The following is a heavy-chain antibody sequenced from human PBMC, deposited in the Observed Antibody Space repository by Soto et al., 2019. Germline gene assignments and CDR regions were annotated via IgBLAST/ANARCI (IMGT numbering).Heavy chain of an antibody. Sequence: ASVKVSCKASGYTFTSYYMHWVRQAPGQRQERMGKINPSGGSTSYAQKFQGRITMTRDTSTSTVYMELSSLRSEDTAVYYCARRCAARGTEERSIPLPGYGMDVWGQGTTVTVSS. V-gene: IGHV1-46*01. CDR1: GYTFTSYY. CDR2: INPSGGST. CDR3: ARRCAARGTEERSIPLPGYGMDV. J-gene: IGHJ6*02. D-gene: IGHD1-1*01.